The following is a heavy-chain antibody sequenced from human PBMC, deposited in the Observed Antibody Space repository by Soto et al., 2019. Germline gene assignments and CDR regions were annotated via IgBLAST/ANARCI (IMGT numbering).Heavy chain of an antibody. Sequence: GGSLRLSCAASGFTFSSYGMHWVRQAPGKGLEWVAVIWYDGSNKYYADSVKGRFTISRDNSKNTLYLQMNSLRAEDTAVYYCARELMVRAPGRMDVWGQGTTVTVSS. J-gene: IGHJ6*02. V-gene: IGHV3-33*01. CDR3: ARELMVRAPGRMDV. D-gene: IGHD3-10*01. CDR1: GFTFSSYG. CDR2: IWYDGSNK.